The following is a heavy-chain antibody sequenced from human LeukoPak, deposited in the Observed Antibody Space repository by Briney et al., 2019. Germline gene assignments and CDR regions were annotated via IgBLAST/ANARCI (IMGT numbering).Heavy chain of an antibody. CDR3: ASGGVSIDCSGGSCLPLFDY. CDR1: GYTFTGYY. J-gene: IGHJ4*02. CDR2: INPNSGGT. D-gene: IGHD2-15*01. Sequence: ASVKVSCKASGYTFTGYYMHWVRQAPGQGLEWMGWINPNSGGTNYAQKFQGRVTMTRDTSISTAYMELSRLRSDDTAVCYCASGGVSIDCSGGSCLPLFDYWGQGTLVTVSS. V-gene: IGHV1-2*02.